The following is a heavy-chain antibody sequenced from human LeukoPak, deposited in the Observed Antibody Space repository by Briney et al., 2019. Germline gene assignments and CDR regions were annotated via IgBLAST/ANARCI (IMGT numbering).Heavy chain of an antibody. CDR2: IYIGGST. J-gene: IGHJ4*02. CDR3: ARAVWFGELYFDY. Sequence: GGSLRLSCPASGLTVSSNYMSWVRQAPGKGLEWVSVIYIGGSTYYADSVKGRFTISRDNSKNTLSLQMNSLRAERTAVCYCARAVWFGELYFDYWGQGTLVTVSS. CDR1: GLTVSSNY. V-gene: IGHV3-53*01. D-gene: IGHD3-10*01.